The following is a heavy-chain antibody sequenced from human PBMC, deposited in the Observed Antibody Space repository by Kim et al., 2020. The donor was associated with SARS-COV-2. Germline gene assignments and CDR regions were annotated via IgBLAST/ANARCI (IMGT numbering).Heavy chain of an antibody. CDR3: AKYEYCSSTSCFSYGMDV. J-gene: IGHJ6*02. V-gene: IGHV3-30*02. D-gene: IGHD2-2*01. Sequence: KGRFTISRDNSKNTLYLQMNSLRAEDTAVYYCAKYEYCSSTSCFSYGMDVWGQGTTVTVSS.